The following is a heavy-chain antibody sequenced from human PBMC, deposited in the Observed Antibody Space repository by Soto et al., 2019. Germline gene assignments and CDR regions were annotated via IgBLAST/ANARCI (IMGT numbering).Heavy chain of an antibody. CDR1: GGSISSGGYS. V-gene: IGHV4-30-2*01. CDR3: ARGGYGEPFDY. Sequence: SETLSLTCAVSGGSISSGGYSWSWIRQPPGKGLEWIGYIYHSGSTYYNPSLKSRVTISVDRSKNQFSLKLSSVTAADTAVYYCARGGYGEPFDYWGQGTLVTVSS. D-gene: IGHD4-17*01. CDR2: IYHSGST. J-gene: IGHJ4*02.